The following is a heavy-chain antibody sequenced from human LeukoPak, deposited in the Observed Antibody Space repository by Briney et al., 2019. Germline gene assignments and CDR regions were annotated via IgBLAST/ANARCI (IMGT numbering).Heavy chain of an antibody. D-gene: IGHD3-10*01. CDR1: GYTFTSYY. J-gene: IGHJ3*02. CDR2: INPSGGST. Sequence: ASVKVSCKASGYTFTSYYMHWVRQALGQGLEWVGIINPSGGSTSYAQKFQGRVTMTRDTSTSTVYMELSSLRSEDTAVYYCARALGVTLGAFDIWGQGTMVTVSS. V-gene: IGHV1-46*01. CDR3: ARALGVTLGAFDI.